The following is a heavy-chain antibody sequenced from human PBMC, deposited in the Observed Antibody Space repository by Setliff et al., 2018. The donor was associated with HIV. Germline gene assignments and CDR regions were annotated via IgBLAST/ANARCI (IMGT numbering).Heavy chain of an antibody. Sequence: PSETLSLTCAVYGGSFSGHYWSWIRQPPGKGLEWIGEINHSGSTHYNLSLKSRVTISVDTSKNQFSLKLSSVTAADTAVYYCARGGLRLGELSSFHDSWGQGVLVTAPQ. CDR1: GGSFSGHY. J-gene: IGHJ4*02. CDR2: INHSGST. CDR3: ARGGLRLGELSSFHDS. V-gene: IGHV4-34*01. D-gene: IGHD3-16*02.